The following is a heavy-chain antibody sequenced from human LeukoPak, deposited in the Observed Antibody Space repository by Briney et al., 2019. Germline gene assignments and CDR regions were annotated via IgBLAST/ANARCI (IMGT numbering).Heavy chain of an antibody. Sequence: ASVKVSCKASGYTFTSYGISWVLQAPGQGLEWMGWISAYNGNTNYAQKLQGRVTMTTDTSTSTAYMELRSLRSDDTAVYYCASTYYYDSSGYQPLDYWGQGTLVTVSS. CDR3: ASTYYYDSSGYQPLDY. CDR2: ISAYNGNT. D-gene: IGHD3-22*01. CDR1: GYTFTSYG. J-gene: IGHJ4*02. V-gene: IGHV1-18*01.